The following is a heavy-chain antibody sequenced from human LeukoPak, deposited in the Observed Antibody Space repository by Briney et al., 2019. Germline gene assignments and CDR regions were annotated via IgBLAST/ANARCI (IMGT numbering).Heavy chain of an antibody. V-gene: IGHV1-24*01. J-gene: IGHJ1*01. Sequence: ASVKVSCKVSGYTLTELSIHWVRQAPGKGIEWMGGFDPEDGETIYAQRLQGRVTMTEDTSTDTAYMELSSLRSEDAAVYYCATVSYYYDSSGYQGYFQHWGQGTLVTVSS. D-gene: IGHD3-22*01. CDR1: GYTLTELS. CDR3: ATVSYYYDSSGYQGYFQH. CDR2: FDPEDGET.